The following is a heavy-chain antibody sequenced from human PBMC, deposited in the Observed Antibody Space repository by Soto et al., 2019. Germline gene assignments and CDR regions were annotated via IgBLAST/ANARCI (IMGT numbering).Heavy chain of an antibody. CDR3: AKDQRPTFPYGMDV. D-gene: IGHD6-25*01. Sequence: GGSLRLSCAASGFTFNISAMSWVRQAPGKGLEWVSAISGSGVGTYYADSVEGRFTISRDNSNNTLYLQMSSLRAEDSAVYYCAKDQRPTFPYGMDVWGQGTTVTVSS. V-gene: IGHV3-23*01. CDR2: ISGSGVGT. J-gene: IGHJ6*02. CDR1: GFTFNISA.